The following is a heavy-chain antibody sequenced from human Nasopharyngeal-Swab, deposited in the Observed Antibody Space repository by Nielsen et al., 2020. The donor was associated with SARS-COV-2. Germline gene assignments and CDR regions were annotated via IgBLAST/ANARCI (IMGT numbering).Heavy chain of an antibody. J-gene: IGHJ3*02. CDR1: RFTFEDFA. CDR2: ISYNSNNI. CDR3: AKDGVHHTFDI. Sequence: GGSLRLSCTASRFTFEDFAMLWVRQAPGKGLEWVSGISYNSNNIGYADSVKGRFTISRDNAKNTLYLQMNSLRAEDMGFYYCAKDGVHHTFDIWGQGTMVTVSS. V-gene: IGHV3-9*03.